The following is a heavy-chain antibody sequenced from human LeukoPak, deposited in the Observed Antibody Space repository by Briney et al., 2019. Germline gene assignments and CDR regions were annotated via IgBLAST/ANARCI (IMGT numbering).Heavy chain of an antibody. CDR1: GGSISSGGYY. D-gene: IGHD6-13*01. CDR2: IYYSGSS. Sequence: SETLSLTCTVSGGSISSGGYYWSWIRQPPGKGLEWLGYIYYSGSSNYNPSLKSRVTMSADTSKNQFSLKLSSVTAADTAVYYCARDRWAAAGFDAFDIWGQGTMVTVSS. CDR3: ARDRWAAAGFDAFDI. J-gene: IGHJ3*02. V-gene: IGHV4-61*08.